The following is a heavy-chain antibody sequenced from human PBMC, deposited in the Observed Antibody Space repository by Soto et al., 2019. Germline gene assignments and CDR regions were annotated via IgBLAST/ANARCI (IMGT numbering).Heavy chain of an antibody. J-gene: IGHJ3*01. D-gene: IGHD2-15*01. Sequence: QVHLVESGGGGVQPGMSLRLSCVASGFRFSASGMHWVSQAPGKWLEWVAAISYDGSNTYYADSVNDRFTISRDNSKNTLYLQMNSLRAEAKSVYYCANSVRYCLGSSYSPEVFGVWGQGTVVSVSS. CDR2: ISYDGSNT. CDR3: ANSVRYCLGSSYSPEVFGV. V-gene: IGHV3-30*18. CDR1: GFRFSASG.